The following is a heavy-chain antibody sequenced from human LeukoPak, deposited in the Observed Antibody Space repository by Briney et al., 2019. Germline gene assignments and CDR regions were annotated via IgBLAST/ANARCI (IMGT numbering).Heavy chain of an antibody. Sequence: ASVKVSCKASGYTFTGYYMHWVRQAPGQGLEWMGWINPNSGGTNYAQKFQGRVTMTRDTSISTAYMELSRLRSDDTAVYYCARGLYWSSTSCYRFDPWGQGTLVTVSS. J-gene: IGHJ5*02. D-gene: IGHD2-2*01. V-gene: IGHV1-2*02. CDR3: ARGLYWSSTSCYRFDP. CDR1: GYTFTGYY. CDR2: INPNSGGT.